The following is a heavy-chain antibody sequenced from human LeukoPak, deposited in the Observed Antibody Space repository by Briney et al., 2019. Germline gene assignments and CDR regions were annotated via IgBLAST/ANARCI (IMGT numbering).Heavy chain of an antibody. CDR1: GGSISSYY. CDR3: ARLASGSYGPLTPFDY. CDR2: IYYSGST. J-gene: IGHJ4*02. Sequence: SETLSLTCTVSGGSISSYYWSWIRQPPGKGLEWIGDIYYSGSTNYNPSLKSRVTISVDTSKNQFSPRLSSVTAADTAVYYSARLASGSYGPLTPFDYWGQGTLVTVSS. D-gene: IGHD1-26*01. V-gene: IGHV4-59*08.